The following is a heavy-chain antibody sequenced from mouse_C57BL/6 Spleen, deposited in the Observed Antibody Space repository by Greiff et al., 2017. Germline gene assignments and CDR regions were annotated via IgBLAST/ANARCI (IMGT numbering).Heavy chain of an antibody. Sequence: DVQLVESGGGLVQPGGSMKLSCVASGFTFSNYWMNWVRQSPEKGLEWVAQIRLKSDNYATHYAESVKGRFTISRDDSKSSVYLQMNNLRAEDTGIYYCTVYDGYYFPLGYWGQGTTLTVSS. CDR1: GFTFSNYW. D-gene: IGHD2-3*01. CDR3: TVYDGYYFPLGY. V-gene: IGHV6-3*01. CDR2: IRLKSDNYAT. J-gene: IGHJ2*01.